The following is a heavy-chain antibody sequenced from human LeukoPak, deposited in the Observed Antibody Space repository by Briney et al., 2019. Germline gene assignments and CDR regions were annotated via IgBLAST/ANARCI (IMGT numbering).Heavy chain of an antibody. J-gene: IGHJ4*02. D-gene: IGHD2-15*01. V-gene: IGHV4-34*01. CDR3: ARGKKLVVVAATQPFDY. CDR2: INHSGST. Sequence: SETLSLTCAVYGGSFSGYYWSWIRQPPGKGLEWIGEINHSGSTNYNPSLKSRVTISVDTSKNQFSLKLSSVTAADTAVYYCARGKKLVVVAATQPFDYWGQGTLVTVSS. CDR1: GGSFSGYY.